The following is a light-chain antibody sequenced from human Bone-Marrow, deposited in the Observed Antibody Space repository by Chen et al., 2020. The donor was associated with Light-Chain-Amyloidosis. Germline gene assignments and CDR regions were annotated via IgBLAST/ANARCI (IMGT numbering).Light chain of an antibody. V-gene: IGKV3-15*01. Sequence: EIIMTQSPATMSVSTGERATLSCRASQSISSNLAWYLQKPGQTPRLFIYGASTRATGIPARFSGRGSGTEFILTISSMQSEDFALYYCQQYNNWPPWTFGQGTKVEI. CDR3: QQYNNWPPWT. J-gene: IGKJ1*01. CDR1: QSISSN. CDR2: GAS.